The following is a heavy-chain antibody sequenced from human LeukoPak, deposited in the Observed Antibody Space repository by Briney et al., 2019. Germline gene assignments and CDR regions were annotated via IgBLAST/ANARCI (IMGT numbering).Heavy chain of an antibody. CDR1: GFSFDGFA. V-gene: IGHV3-30*01. D-gene: IGHD2-21*02. Sequence: GSSLRLSCVASGFSFDGFAMYWVRQAPGKGLEWVALISYDATNKYYADSVRDRFTISRDNSKNTLFLQMNSLRPEDTAVYYCVRDLLMTDQDFWGQGTLVTVSS. CDR2: ISYDATNK. J-gene: IGHJ4*02. CDR3: VRDLLMTDQDF.